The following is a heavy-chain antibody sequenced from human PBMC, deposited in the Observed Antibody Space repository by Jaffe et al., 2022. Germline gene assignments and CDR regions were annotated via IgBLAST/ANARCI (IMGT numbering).Heavy chain of an antibody. CDR3: TTRRITMVGGKFSDFDY. CDR1: GFTFGDYA. D-gene: IGHD3-10*01. CDR2: IRSKAYGGTT. V-gene: IGHV3-49*04. J-gene: IGHJ4*02. Sequence: EVQLVESGGGLVQPGRSLRLSCTASGFTFGDYAMSWVRQAPGKGLEWVGFIRSKAYGGTTEYAASVKGRFTISRDDSKSIANLQMDSLKTEDTAVYYCTTRRITMVGGKFSDFDYWGQGTLVTVSS.